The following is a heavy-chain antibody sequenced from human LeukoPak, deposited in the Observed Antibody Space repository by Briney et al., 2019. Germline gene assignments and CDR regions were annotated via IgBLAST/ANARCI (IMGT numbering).Heavy chain of an antibody. CDR3: ARAIFDSSAF. CDR2: INPNSGGT. CDR1: AYTLTNYY. D-gene: IGHD3-3*01. Sequence: ASVKVSCKSSAYTLTNYYIHWVRQAPGEGLEWMGWINPNSGGTNYAQKFQGRVTMTRDTSISTAYMELSSLTSDDTAVYYCARAIFDSSAFWGQGTLVTVSS. J-gene: IGHJ4*02. V-gene: IGHV1-2*02.